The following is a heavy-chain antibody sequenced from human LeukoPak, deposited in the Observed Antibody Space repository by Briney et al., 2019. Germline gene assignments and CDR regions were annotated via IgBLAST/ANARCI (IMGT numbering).Heavy chain of an antibody. Sequence: AVKVSCKASGGTFSSYTISWVRQAPGQGLEWMGRIIPILGIANYAQKFQGRVTITADKSTSTAYMALSSLRSEDTAVYYCAREKDSGVVISPRYYYYYMDVWGKGTTVTVSS. CDR1: GGTFSSYT. J-gene: IGHJ6*03. V-gene: IGHV1-69*04. CDR3: AREKDSGVVISPRYYYYYMDV. D-gene: IGHD3-3*01. CDR2: IIPILGIA.